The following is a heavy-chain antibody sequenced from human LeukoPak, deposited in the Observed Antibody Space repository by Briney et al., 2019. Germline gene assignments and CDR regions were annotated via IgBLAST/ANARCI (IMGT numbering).Heavy chain of an antibody. V-gene: IGHV3-74*01. CDR1: GFIFTDYW. CDR3: ARGQSVRNDL. Sequence: GGSLRLSCAASGFIFTDYWMHWVRQAPGKGLVWVSRINSDGSSTSYAESVKGRFTISRDNAKNTLYLQMNSLRAEDTAVYYCARGQSVRNDLWGQGTLVTVSS. D-gene: IGHD1-1*01. CDR2: INSDGSST. J-gene: IGHJ4*02.